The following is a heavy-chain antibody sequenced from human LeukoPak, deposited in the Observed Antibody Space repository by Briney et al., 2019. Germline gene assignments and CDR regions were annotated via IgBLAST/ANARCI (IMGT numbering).Heavy chain of an antibody. V-gene: IGHV1-46*01. Sequence: GLEWMGXINPSGGSTSYAQKFQGRVTMTRDTSTSTVYMEPSSLRSEDTAVYYCARDQASSDGDYVTYYFDYWGQGTLVTVSS. D-gene: IGHD4-17*01. CDR3: ARDQASSDGDYVTYYFDY. J-gene: IGHJ4*02. CDR2: INPSGGST.